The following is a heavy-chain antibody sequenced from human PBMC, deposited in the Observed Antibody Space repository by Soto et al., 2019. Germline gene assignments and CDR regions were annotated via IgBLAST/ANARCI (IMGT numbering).Heavy chain of an antibody. CDR3: AASIFYYGMDV. CDR1: GYTFTNYW. V-gene: IGHV5-51*01. CDR2: IYPGDSDT. Sequence: PEESLKLSCKGSGYTFTNYWIGWVRQMPGKGPEWMGIIYPGDSDTKYNPSFQGQVTISADKSITTTYLQWSSLKASDTAIYYCAASIFYYGMDVWGQGTTVTVSS. J-gene: IGHJ6*02.